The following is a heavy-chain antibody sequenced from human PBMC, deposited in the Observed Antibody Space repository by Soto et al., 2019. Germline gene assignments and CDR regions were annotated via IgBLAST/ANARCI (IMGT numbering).Heavy chain of an antibody. CDR3: AKEKETTIFGVATSNFDY. J-gene: IGHJ4*02. CDR1: GFTFSSYA. CDR2: ISGSGGST. D-gene: IGHD3-3*01. Sequence: GGSLRLSCAASGFTFSSYAMSWVRQAPGKGLEWVSAISGSGGSTYYADSVKGRFTISRDNSKNTLYLQMNSLRAEDTAVYYCAKEKETTIFGVATSNFDYWGQGALVTVSS. V-gene: IGHV3-23*01.